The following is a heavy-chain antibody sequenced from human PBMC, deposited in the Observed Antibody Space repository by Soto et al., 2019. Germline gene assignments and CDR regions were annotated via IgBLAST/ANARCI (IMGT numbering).Heavy chain of an antibody. CDR1: GYTFTGYY. V-gene: IGHV1-2*02. Sequence: ASVKVSCKASGYTFTGYYMHWVRQAPGQGXEWMGWINPNSGGTNYAQKFQGRVTMTRDTSISTAYMELSRLRSDDTAVYYCARDQIRFLEWLSPGSFDPWGQGTLVTVSS. J-gene: IGHJ5*02. CDR2: INPNSGGT. CDR3: ARDQIRFLEWLSPGSFDP. D-gene: IGHD3-3*01.